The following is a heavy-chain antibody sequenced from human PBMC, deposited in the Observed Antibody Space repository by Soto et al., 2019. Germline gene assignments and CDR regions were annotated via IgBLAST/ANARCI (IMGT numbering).Heavy chain of an antibody. Sequence: QVQLVQFGPEVRKPGTSVKVSCKASGFKFVDHGFSWVRQAPGHALEWMWWISVYNGTREYAEKYQGRPSMTTDTSTDTAYMELGSLRSADTPVDYCARDRAASFVPFEFWGQGTLVTVSS. V-gene: IGHV1-18*04. J-gene: IGHJ4*02. CDR2: ISVYNGTR. CDR3: ARDRAASFVPFEF. D-gene: IGHD2-15*01. CDR1: GFKFVDHG.